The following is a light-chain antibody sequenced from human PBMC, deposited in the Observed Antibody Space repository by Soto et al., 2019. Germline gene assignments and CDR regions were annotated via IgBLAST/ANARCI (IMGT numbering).Light chain of an antibody. CDR1: QNIIFY. J-gene: IGKJ2*01. Sequence: DIQMTQSPSSLSASAGDRVSITCRASQNIIFYLNWYQQKIGKAPKLLIYAASNLQSGVPSRFSGTGSGADFTLTISNLQPEDSATYFCQQSYTTPVYSFGQGTKVDIK. CDR3: QQSYTTPVYS. CDR2: AAS. V-gene: IGKV1-39*01.